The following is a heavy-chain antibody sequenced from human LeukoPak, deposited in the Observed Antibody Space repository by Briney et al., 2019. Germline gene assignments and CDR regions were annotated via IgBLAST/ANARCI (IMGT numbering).Heavy chain of an antibody. Sequence: GGSLRLSCAASGFSFSSYGMHWVRQAPGKGLEWVAVVWYVGSEKYYADSVKGRFTISRDNSKNTLYLDMNSLRTEDTALYYCAKGGEYSTSWDDTFDIWGQGTMVTVSS. CDR1: GFSFSSYG. J-gene: IGHJ3*02. CDR3: AKGGEYSTSWDDTFDI. D-gene: IGHD2-2*01. CDR2: VWYVGSEK. V-gene: IGHV3-30*02.